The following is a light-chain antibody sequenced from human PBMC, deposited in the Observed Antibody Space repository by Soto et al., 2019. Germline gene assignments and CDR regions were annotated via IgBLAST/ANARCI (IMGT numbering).Light chain of an antibody. CDR2: GAF. J-gene: IGKJ5*01. Sequence: EIVMTQSPATLSVSPGEGVTLSCRASQSMTTKLAWYQQKPGQAPRLLIHGAFTRATGIPARFSGSGSGTNFTLTISSLEPEDFAVYYCQQRRSWQVTFGQGTRLEIK. V-gene: IGKV3-15*01. CDR1: QSMTTK. CDR3: QQRRSWQVT.